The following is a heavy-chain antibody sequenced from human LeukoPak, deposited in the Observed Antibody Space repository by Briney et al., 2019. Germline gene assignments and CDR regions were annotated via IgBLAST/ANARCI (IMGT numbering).Heavy chain of an antibody. CDR2: IKQDGSEK. D-gene: IGHD3-22*01. V-gene: IGHV3-7*01. J-gene: IGHJ4*02. Sequence: GGSLRLSCAASGFTFSSYWMSWVRQAPGKGLEWVANIKQDGSEKYYVDSVKGRFTISRDNAKNSLYLQMNSLRAEDTAVYYCTREQDREAAATIVGDYWGQGTLVTVSS. CDR1: GFTFSSYW. CDR3: TREQDREAAATIVGDY.